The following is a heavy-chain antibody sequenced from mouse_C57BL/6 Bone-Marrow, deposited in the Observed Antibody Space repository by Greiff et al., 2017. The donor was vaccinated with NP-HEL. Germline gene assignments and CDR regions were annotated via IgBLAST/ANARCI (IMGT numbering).Heavy chain of an antibody. CDR1: GYTFTDYY. J-gene: IGHJ2*01. V-gene: IGHV1-19*01. D-gene: IGHD1-1*01. CDR2: INPYNGGT. CDR3: ARLLRYHYFDY. Sequence: EVQRVESGPVLVKPGASVKMSCKASGYTFTDYYMNWVKQSHGKSLEWIGVINPYNGGTSYNQKFKGKATLTVDKSSSTAYMELNSLTSEDSAVYYCARLLRYHYFDYWGQGTTLTVSS.